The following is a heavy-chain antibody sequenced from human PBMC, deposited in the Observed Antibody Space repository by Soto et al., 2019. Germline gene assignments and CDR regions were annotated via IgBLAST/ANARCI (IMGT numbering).Heavy chain of an antibody. D-gene: IGHD2-15*01. CDR3: ASRRGYCSGGSGYSKRFEY. CDR2: VNHSGST. CDR1: GTCIDYG. V-gene: IGHV4-34*01. Sequence: GTCIDYGLRRISHPKWKGLELIGEVNHSGSTNYNPSLKSRVTISVDTSKNQFSLKLSSVTAADTAVYYCASRRGYCSGGSGYSKRFEYLRKGTLVTVFS. J-gene: IGHJ4*02.